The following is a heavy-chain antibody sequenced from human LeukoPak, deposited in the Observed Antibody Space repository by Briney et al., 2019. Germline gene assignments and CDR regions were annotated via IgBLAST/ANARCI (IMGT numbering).Heavy chain of an antibody. V-gene: IGHV4-39*01. CDR1: GGSISSSSYY. CDR2: IYYSGST. D-gene: IGHD1-1*01. Sequence: PSETLSLTCTVSGGSISSSSYYWGWIRQPPGKGLEWIGSIYYSGSTHYNPSLKSRVTISVDTSKKQFSLKLSSVTAADTAVYYCARRVIGQPDAFDIWGQGTMVTVSS. J-gene: IGHJ3*02. CDR3: ARRVIGQPDAFDI.